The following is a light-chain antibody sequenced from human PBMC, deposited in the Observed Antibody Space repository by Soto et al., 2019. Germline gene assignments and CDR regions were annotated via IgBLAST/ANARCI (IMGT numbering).Light chain of an antibody. CDR3: CSYAGSSTLVV. Sequence: QSVLTQPASVSGSPGQSITISCTGTSSDVGSYNLVSWYQQHPVKAPKLMIYEGSKRPSGVSNRFSGSKSGNTASLTISGLQAEDEADYYCCSYAGSSTLVVFGGGTQLTVL. J-gene: IGLJ2*01. CDR1: SSDVGSYNL. V-gene: IGLV2-23*01. CDR2: EGS.